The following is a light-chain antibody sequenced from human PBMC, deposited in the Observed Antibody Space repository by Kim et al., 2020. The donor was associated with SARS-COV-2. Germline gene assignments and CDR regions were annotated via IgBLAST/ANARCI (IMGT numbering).Light chain of an antibody. CDR2: DAS. J-gene: IGKJ4*01. Sequence: EIVLTQSPATLSLSPGERATLSCRASQSVSSYLAWYQQKPGQAPRLLIYDASNRATGIPARFSGSGSGTDFTLTISSLEPDDFAVYYCQHRRNWPLTFGGGTKVDIK. CDR3: QHRRNWPLT. V-gene: IGKV3-11*01. CDR1: QSVSSY.